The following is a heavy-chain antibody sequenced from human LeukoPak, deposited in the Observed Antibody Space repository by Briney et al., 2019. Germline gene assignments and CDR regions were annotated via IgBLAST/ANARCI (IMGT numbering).Heavy chain of an antibody. Sequence: PGGSLGLSCAASGFTFSSYAMSWVRQAPGKGLEWVSAISGSGGSIYYADSVKGRFTISRDNSKNTLYLQMNSLRAEDTAVYYCAKGRAGDYGGKPRQGYWGQGTLVTVSS. CDR3: AKGRAGDYGGKPRQGY. J-gene: IGHJ4*02. V-gene: IGHV3-23*01. D-gene: IGHD4-23*01. CDR2: ISGSGGSI. CDR1: GFTFSSYA.